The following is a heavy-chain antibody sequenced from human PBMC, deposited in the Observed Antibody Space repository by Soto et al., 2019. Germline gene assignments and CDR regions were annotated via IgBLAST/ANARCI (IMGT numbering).Heavy chain of an antibody. CDR2: IYHSGST. CDR3: ARGRYSSSWYQPYFDY. D-gene: IGHD6-13*01. CDR1: GGSISSGGYS. V-gene: IGHV4-30-2*01. J-gene: IGHJ4*02. Sequence: LSLTCAVSGGSISSGGYSWSWIRQPPGKGLEWIGYIYHSGSTYYNPSLKSRVTISVDRSKNQFSLKLSSVTAADTAVYYCARGRYSSSWYQPYFDYWGQGTLVTVSS.